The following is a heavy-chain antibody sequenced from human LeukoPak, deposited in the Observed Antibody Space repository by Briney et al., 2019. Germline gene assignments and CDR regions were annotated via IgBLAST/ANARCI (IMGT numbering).Heavy chain of an antibody. CDR2: IYCDDSKT. CDR3: ARRAALGMRYFDS. D-gene: IGHD3-16*01. J-gene: IGHJ4*02. V-gene: IGHV5-51*01. CDR1: GYIFTDYW. Sequence: GESLKISCQASGYIFTDYWIGWVRQMPGKGLEGMAIIYCDDSKTIYSPSFQGHVTISIDRSTKIAYLQWSTLKVSDSAIYFCARRAALGMRYFDSWGQGALVTVAS.